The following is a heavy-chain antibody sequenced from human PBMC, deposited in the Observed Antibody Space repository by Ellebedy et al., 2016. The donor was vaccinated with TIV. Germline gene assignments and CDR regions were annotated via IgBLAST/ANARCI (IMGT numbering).Heavy chain of an antibody. Sequence: PGGSLRLSCAASGFTFSNAWMSWVRQAPGKGLEWVGRIKSKTDGGTTDYAAPVKGRFTISRDDSKNTLYLQMNSLKTEDTAVYYCTTDYYDSSGYAFDIWGQGTMVTVSS. CDR1: GFTFSNAW. CDR3: TTDYYDSSGYAFDI. CDR2: IKSKTDGGTT. V-gene: IGHV3-15*01. J-gene: IGHJ3*02. D-gene: IGHD3-22*01.